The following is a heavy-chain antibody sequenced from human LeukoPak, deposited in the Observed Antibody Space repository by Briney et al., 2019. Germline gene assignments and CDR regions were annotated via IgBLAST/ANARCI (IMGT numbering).Heavy chain of an antibody. CDR2: IKQDGSEK. CDR3: ASPRGGWYYYYGMDV. V-gene: IGHV3-7*01. D-gene: IGHD3-3*01. J-gene: IGHJ6*02. CDR1: GFTFSSYW. Sequence: PGGSLRPSCAASGFTFSSYWMSWVRQAPGKGLEWVANIKQDGSEKYYVDSVKGRFTISRDKAKNSLYLQMNSLRAEDTAVYYCASPRGGWYYYYGMDVWGQGTTVTVSS.